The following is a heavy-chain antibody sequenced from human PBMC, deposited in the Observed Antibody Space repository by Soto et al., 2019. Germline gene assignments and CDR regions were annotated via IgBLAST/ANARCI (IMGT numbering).Heavy chain of an antibody. V-gene: IGHV3-23*01. CDR3: AKDIERFLEWLLPTNYGMDV. D-gene: IGHD3-3*01. CDR2: ISGSGGST. CDR1: GFTFSSYA. Sequence: GGSLRLSCAASGFTFSSYAMSWVRQAPGKGLEWVSAISGSGGSTHYADSVKGRFTISRDNSKNTLYLQMNSLRAEDTAVYYCAKDIERFLEWLLPTNYGMDVWGQGTTVTVSS. J-gene: IGHJ6*02.